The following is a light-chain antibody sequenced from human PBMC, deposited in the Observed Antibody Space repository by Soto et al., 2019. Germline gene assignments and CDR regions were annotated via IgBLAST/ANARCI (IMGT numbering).Light chain of an antibody. CDR3: QQRNTWPPDIT. CDR1: QTVSTY. CDR2: DAS. V-gene: IGKV3-11*01. Sequence: EIVLTQSPVTLSLSPGDRATLSCRASQTVSTYLAWYQQKPVQAPRLLIYDASNRATGIPARFSGSGSGTDFTLTISSPEPEDFAVYYCQQRNTWPPDITFGQGTRLDIK. J-gene: IGKJ5*01.